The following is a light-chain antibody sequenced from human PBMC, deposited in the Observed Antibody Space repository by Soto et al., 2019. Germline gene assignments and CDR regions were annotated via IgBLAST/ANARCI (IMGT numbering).Light chain of an antibody. CDR3: QKYNSAPPWA. CDR2: AAS. J-gene: IGKJ1*01. CDR1: QIISSW. Sequence: DIQMTQSPSTLSASVGDRVTITCRASQIISSWLAWYQQKPGKGPKLLIYAASTLQSGVPSRFSGSGSGTDFTLTISSLQPEDVATYYCQKYNSAPPWAFGQGTKVDIK. V-gene: IGKV1-27*01.